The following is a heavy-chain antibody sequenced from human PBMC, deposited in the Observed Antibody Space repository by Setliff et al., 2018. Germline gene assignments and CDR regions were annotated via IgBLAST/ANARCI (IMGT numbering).Heavy chain of an antibody. CDR1: GFTFSSYW. CDR2: ISGGGRYT. D-gene: IGHD3-16*01. Sequence: GESLKISCAASGFTFSSYWMHWVRQAPGKGLEWVSSISGGGRYTYSADSVRGRFTISRDNAKNSLYVQMNNLRAEDTAVYYCARDLRGILSLRDSDYWGQGTVVTVS. V-gene: IGHV3-21*01. CDR3: ARDLRGILSLRDSDY. J-gene: IGHJ4*02.